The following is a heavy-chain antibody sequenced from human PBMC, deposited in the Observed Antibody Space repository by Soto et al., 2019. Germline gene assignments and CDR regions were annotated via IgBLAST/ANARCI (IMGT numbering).Heavy chain of an antibody. J-gene: IGHJ4*02. CDR3: ARGYSNSWSLSPYYFDF. CDR1: GYSFTSYW. V-gene: IGHV5-51*01. Sequence: PGESLKISCKGSGYSFTSYWIGWVRQMPGEGLEWMGIIYPGDSDTRYSPSFRGQVTISADNSITTAYLQWSNLRASDTATYYCARGYSNSWSLSPYYFDFWGQGTLDTVSS. CDR2: IYPGDSDT. D-gene: IGHD6-13*01.